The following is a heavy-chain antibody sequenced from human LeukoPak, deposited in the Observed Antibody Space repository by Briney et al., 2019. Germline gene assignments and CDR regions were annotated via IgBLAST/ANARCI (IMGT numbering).Heavy chain of an antibody. Sequence: SETLSLTCTVSGGSISSSSYYWGWIRQPPGKGLEWIGSIYYSGSTYYNPSLKSRVTISVDTSKNQFSLKPSSVTAADTAVYYCANGIAAAGVYYFDYWGQGTLVAVSS. CDR1: GGSISSSSYY. CDR3: ANGIAAAGVYYFDY. V-gene: IGHV4-39*01. D-gene: IGHD6-13*01. CDR2: IYYSGST. J-gene: IGHJ4*02.